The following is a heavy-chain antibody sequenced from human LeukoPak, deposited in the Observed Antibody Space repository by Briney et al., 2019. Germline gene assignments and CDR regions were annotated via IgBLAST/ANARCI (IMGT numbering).Heavy chain of an antibody. Sequence: KPSETLSLTCTVSGDSISSYYWSWIRQPPGKGLEWVGYIYYSGSTKYNPSLKSRVTISVDTSKNQFSLKLNSVTAADTAVYYCAKDGTMIVGGWIDIWGQGTMVTVSS. J-gene: IGHJ3*02. D-gene: IGHD3-22*01. CDR2: IYYSGST. V-gene: IGHV4-59*01. CDR1: GDSISSYY. CDR3: AKDGTMIVGGWIDI.